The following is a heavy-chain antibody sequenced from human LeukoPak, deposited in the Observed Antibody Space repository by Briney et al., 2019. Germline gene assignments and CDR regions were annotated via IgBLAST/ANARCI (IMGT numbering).Heavy chain of an antibody. V-gene: IGHV4-59*01. D-gene: IGHD5-24*01. Sequence: SEALSLTCTVSGGSISSYYWSWIRQPPGKGLEWIGYIYYSGSTNYNPSLKSRVTISVDTSKNQFSLKLSSVTAADTAVYYCAREGDGYNTFDYWGQGTLVTVSS. CDR3: AREGDGYNTFDY. J-gene: IGHJ4*02. CDR1: GGSISSYY. CDR2: IYYSGST.